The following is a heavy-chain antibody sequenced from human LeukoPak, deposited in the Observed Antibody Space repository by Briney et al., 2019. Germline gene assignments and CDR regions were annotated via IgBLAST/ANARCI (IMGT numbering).Heavy chain of an antibody. J-gene: IGHJ3*01. CDR1: GGSISSSSYY. CDR2: IYYSGST. D-gene: IGHD3-10*01. V-gene: IGHV4-39*07. Sequence: ASETLSLTCTVSGGSISSSSYYWGWIRQPPGKGLEWIGSIYYSGSTYYNPSLKSRVTISVDTSKNQFSLKLSSVTAADTAVYYCARRGGRGLNWGQGTMVTVSS. CDR3: ARRGGRGLN.